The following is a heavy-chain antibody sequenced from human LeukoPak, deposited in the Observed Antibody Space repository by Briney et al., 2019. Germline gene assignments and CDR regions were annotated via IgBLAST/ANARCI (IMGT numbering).Heavy chain of an antibody. CDR3: ARDDYDFWSGDTARFDY. CDR2: ISSSSSTI. V-gene: IGHV3-48*01. CDR1: GFTFSSYS. Sequence: PGGSLRLSCAASGFTFSSYSMNWVRQTPGKGLEWVSYISSSSSTIYYADSVKGRFIISRDNAKNSLYLQMNSLRAEDTAVYYCARDDYDFWSGDTARFDYWGQGTLVTVSS. D-gene: IGHD3-3*01. J-gene: IGHJ4*02.